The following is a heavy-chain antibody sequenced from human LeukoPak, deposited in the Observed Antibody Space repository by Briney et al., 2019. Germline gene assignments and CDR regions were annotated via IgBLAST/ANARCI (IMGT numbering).Heavy chain of an antibody. CDR1: GFTFSSYW. CDR2: INSDGSST. Sequence: GGSLRLSCAASGFTFSSYWMHWGRQAPGKGLVWVSRINSDGSSTNYADSVKGRFTISRDNAKNTLYLQMNSLRAEDTAVYYCAREHYSSSCPDYWGQGTLVTVSS. D-gene: IGHD6-13*01. CDR3: AREHYSSSCPDY. J-gene: IGHJ4*02. V-gene: IGHV3-74*01.